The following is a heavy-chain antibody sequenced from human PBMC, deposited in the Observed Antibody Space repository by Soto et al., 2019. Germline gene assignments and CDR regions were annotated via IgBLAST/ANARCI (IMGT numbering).Heavy chain of an antibody. CDR2: IYYSGST. J-gene: IGHJ4*02. Sequence: SETLSLTCTVSGGSISSYYWSWIRQPPGKGLEWIGYIYYSGSTNYNPSLKSRVTISVDTSKNQFSLKLSSVTAADTAVYYCARVGLRYTIDYWGQGTLVTVSS. CDR3: ARVGLRYTIDY. CDR1: GGSISSYY. V-gene: IGHV4-59*01. D-gene: IGHD3-16*02.